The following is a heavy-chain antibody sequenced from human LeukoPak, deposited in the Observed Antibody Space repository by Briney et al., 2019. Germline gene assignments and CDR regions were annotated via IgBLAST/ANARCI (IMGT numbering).Heavy chain of an antibody. Sequence: SETLSLTCTVSGGSISGSPYYWGWIRQPPGKGLEWIGNIYYSGSTYYNPSLKTRVTISVDTSKNQFSLKLTSVTAADTAVYYCARHASVDGNWPRPLDYWGQGSLVTVSS. CDR3: ARHASVDGNWPRPLDY. J-gene: IGHJ4*02. CDR2: IYYSGST. D-gene: IGHD6-19*01. CDR1: GGSISGSPYY. V-gene: IGHV4-39*01.